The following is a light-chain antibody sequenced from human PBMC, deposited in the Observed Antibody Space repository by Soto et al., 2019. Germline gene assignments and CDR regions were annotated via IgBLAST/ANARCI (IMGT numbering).Light chain of an antibody. V-gene: IGKV1-5*01. CDR3: QQYNSYSPS. J-gene: IGKJ1*01. CDR1: QSISSW. CDR2: DAS. Sequence: DIQMTQSPSTLSASVGDRVTITCRASQSISSWLAWYQQKPGKAPKLLIYDASSLESGVPSRFSGSGSGTQFTLTIISLQPDDFATYYCQQYNSYSPSFGQVTKVEIK.